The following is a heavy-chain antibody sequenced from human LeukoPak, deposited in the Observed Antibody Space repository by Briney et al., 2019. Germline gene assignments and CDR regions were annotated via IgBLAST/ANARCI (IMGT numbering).Heavy chain of an antibody. Sequence: GSLRLSCAASGFTFSSYAMHWVRQAPGKGLEWVSVISYDGSNKYYADSVKGRFTISRDNSKNTLYLQMNSLRAEDTAVYYCARDSIYYDILTGSSCGMDVWGQGTTVTVSS. CDR1: GFTFSSYA. D-gene: IGHD3-9*01. J-gene: IGHJ6*02. CDR2: ISYDGSNK. CDR3: ARDSIYYDILTGSSCGMDV. V-gene: IGHV3-30-3*01.